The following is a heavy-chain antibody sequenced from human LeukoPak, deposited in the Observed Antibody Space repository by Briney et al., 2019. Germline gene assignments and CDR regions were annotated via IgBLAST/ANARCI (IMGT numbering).Heavy chain of an antibody. V-gene: IGHV3-7*03. CDR1: GFTFSNYW. Sequence: GGSLRLSCAASGFTFSNYWMNWVRQLPGKRPEWVANIYRDGSETHYVDSVKGRFTISRDNAKNSLYLQMNSLGAEDMALYYCAKARSGWYTVGFDYWGQGTLVTVSS. CDR2: IYRDGSET. CDR3: AKARSGWYTVGFDY. D-gene: IGHD6-19*01. J-gene: IGHJ4*02.